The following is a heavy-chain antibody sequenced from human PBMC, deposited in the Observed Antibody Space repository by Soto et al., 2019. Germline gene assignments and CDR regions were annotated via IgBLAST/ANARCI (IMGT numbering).Heavy chain of an antibody. CDR2: IRSEAHSYAT. V-gene: IGHV3-73*01. Sequence: EEQLVESGGGLVQPGGSLKLSCAASGFPFSGSSMHWVRQASGKGLEWVGRIRSEAHSYATAYAASVKGRFTISRDDSKNTVYLQMNSLETADTAVYYWTRLGEGSYYYYYFMDVWGKGTTVTVSS. CDR3: TRLGEGSYYYYYFMDV. J-gene: IGHJ6*03. CDR1: GFPFSGSS. D-gene: IGHD3-16*01.